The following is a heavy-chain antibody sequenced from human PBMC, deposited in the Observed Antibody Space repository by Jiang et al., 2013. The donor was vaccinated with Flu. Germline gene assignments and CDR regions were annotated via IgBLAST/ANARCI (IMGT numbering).Heavy chain of an antibody. J-gene: IGHJ5*02. CDR3: TRDLTP. CDR2: ISVYNGNT. Sequence: MGWISVYNGNTYYAQKFQGRVSVTTDTSTSTAYMELRSLRSDETAVYYCTRDLTPWGQGTLVTVSS. V-gene: IGHV1-18*01.